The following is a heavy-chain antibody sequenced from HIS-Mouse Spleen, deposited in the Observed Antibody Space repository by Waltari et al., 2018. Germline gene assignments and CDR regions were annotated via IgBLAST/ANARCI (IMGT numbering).Heavy chain of an antibody. D-gene: IGHD4-4*01. CDR2: FDPEEGET. Sequence: QVQLVQSGAEVKKPGPSVKVSCKVSGYTLTDLSMHCVRQAPGKGLEWTGGFDPEEGETIYAQKFQGRVTMTEDTSTDTAYMELSSLRSEDTAVYYCATEIYSNYAEYFQHWGQGTLVTVSS. J-gene: IGHJ1*01. V-gene: IGHV1-24*01. CDR3: ATEIYSNYAEYFQH. CDR1: GYTLTDLS.